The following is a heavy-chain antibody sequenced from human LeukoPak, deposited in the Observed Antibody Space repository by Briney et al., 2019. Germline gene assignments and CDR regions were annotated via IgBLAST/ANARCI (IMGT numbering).Heavy chain of an antibody. CDR2: IYWNDDK. V-gene: IGHV2-5*01. J-gene: IGHJ4*02. D-gene: IGHD3-3*01. Sequence: SGPTLVKPTQTLTLTCTFSGFSLSTSGVGVGWIRQPPGKALEWLALIYWNDDKRYSPSLKSRLTITKDTSKNQMVLTMTNMDPVDTATYYCAHSPLTYYDFWSGYLSAYYFDYWGQRTLVTVSS. CDR3: AHSPLTYYDFWSGYLSAYYFDY. CDR1: GFSLSTSGVG.